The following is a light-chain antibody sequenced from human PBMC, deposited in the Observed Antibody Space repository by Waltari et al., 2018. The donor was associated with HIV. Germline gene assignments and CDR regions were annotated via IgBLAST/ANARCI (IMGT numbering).Light chain of an antibody. CDR1: PSVLYSSNNKNY. CDR2: CAS. CDR3: QQYYSTPPT. Sequence: DIVMTQSPDSLAVSLGERATINCTSSPSVLYSSNNKNYLAWYQQKPGQPPKLLIYCASTREAGVPDRFSGSGSGTDFTLTISSLQAEDVAVYYCQQYYSTPPTFGQGTKLEIK. V-gene: IGKV4-1*01. J-gene: IGKJ2*01.